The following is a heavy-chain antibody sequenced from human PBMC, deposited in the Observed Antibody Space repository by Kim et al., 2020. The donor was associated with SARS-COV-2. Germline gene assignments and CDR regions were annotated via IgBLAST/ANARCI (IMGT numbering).Heavy chain of an antibody. CDR3: ARDHLYDSSGSYYGYYYGMDV. CDR2: ISSSSSYI. V-gene: IGHV3-21*01. D-gene: IGHD3-22*01. CDR1: GFTFSSYS. Sequence: GGSLRLSCAASGFTFSSYSMNWVRQAPGKGLEWVSSISSSSSYIYYADSVKGRFTISRDNAKNSLYLQMNSLRAEDTAVYYCARDHLYDSSGSYYGYYYGMDVWGQGATVTVSS. J-gene: IGHJ6*01.